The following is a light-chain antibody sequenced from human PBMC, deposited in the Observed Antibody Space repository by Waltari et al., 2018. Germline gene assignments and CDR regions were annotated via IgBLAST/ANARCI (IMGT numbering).Light chain of an antibody. CDR1: QSVSTN. CDR3: QQWDKWPLT. CDR2: NGF. Sequence: EILMTQSPATLYVSPGDRVTPACRASQSVSTNVAWYQHKPGQAPRLLIYNGFTRATDIPARFSASGSGAEFMLTISSLKSEDFAIYFCQQWDKWPLTFGQGT. V-gene: IGKV3-15*01. J-gene: IGKJ2*01.